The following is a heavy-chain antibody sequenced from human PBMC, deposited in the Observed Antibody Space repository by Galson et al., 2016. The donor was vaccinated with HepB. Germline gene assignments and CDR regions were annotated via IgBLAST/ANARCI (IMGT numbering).Heavy chain of an antibody. D-gene: IGHD5-24*01. J-gene: IGHJ5*01. Sequence: SLRLSCAASGFTFSRYSMNWVRQAPGKGLEWVSSITSGSSFLFYADSVKGRFTISRDNAKNSLYLQMNSLRVEDTAVYYCVKDGEMASMTVDFDSWGQGTLVTVSS. V-gene: IGHV3-21*01. CDR1: GFTFSRYS. CDR2: ITSGSSFL. CDR3: VKDGEMASMTVDFDS.